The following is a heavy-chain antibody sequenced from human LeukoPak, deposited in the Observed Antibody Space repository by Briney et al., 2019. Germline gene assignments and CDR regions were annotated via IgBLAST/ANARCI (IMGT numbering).Heavy chain of an antibody. CDR1: GGSIISTGYY. V-gene: IGHV4-39*01. Sequence: PSETLSLTCTVSGGSIISTGYYWGWMRQPPGKALEWIGNIYYSGSPYYKPPLKSRVTISVNTSKNQFSLKLTSVTAADTAVYYCARLDRAMGQYFDYWGQGTLVTVSS. J-gene: IGHJ4*02. CDR3: ARLDRAMGQYFDY. CDR2: IYYSGSP. D-gene: IGHD5-18*01.